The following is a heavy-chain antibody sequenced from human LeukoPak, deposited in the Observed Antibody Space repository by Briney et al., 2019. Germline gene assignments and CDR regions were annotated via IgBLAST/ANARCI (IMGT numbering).Heavy chain of an antibody. V-gene: IGHV1-18*01. CDR3: ARDIDCSSTSCPELDY. J-gene: IGHJ4*02. Sequence: ASVKVSCKASGYTFTSYGISWVRQAPGQGLEWMGWISAYNGNTNYAQKLQGRVTITTDTSTSTAYMELRSLRSDDTAVYYCARDIDCSSTSCPELDYWGQGTLVTVSS. CDR2: ISAYNGNT. D-gene: IGHD2-2*01. CDR1: GYTFTSYG.